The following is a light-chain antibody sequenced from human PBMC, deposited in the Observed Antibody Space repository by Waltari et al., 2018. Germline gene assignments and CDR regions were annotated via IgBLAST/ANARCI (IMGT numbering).Light chain of an antibody. Sequence: DIQMTQSPSTLSASVGDRVTITCRASQSIGSWLAWYQQKPGKVPKLLIYEATSLESGVPSRFSASGSGTEFTLTISSLQPDDFATYYCQRYNSYPITFGPGTKVDI. J-gene: IGKJ3*01. V-gene: IGKV1-5*03. CDR1: QSIGSW. CDR2: EAT. CDR3: QRYNSYPIT.